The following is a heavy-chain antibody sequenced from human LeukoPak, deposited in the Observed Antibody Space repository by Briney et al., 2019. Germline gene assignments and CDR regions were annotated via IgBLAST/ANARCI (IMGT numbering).Heavy chain of an antibody. CDR1: GYTFTGYY. CDR3: ARDSGTTAIDY. J-gene: IGHJ4*02. CDR2: INAYNGNT. D-gene: IGHD4-11*01. V-gene: IGHV1-18*04. Sequence: ASVKVSCKASGYTFTGYYMHWVRQAPGQGLEWMGWINAYNGNTNYAQKLQGRVTMTTDTSTSTAYMELRSLRSDDTAVYYCARDSGTTAIDYWGQGTLVTASS.